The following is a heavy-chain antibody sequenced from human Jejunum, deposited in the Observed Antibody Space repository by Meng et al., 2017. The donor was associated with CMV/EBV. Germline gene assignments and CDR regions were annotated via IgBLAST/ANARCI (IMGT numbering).Heavy chain of an antibody. CDR2: MNQDGSEI. CDR1: GFSFSRYW. V-gene: IGHV3-7*01. CDR3: ARRRMPAAANYFDC. Sequence: GFSFSRYWMSWVRQAPGKGLEWVANMNQDGSEIYYVDSLKGRFTISRDNAKDSLYLQMNSLRTEDTAVYYCARRRMPAAANYFDCWGQGTLVTVSS. D-gene: IGHD2-2*01. J-gene: IGHJ4*02.